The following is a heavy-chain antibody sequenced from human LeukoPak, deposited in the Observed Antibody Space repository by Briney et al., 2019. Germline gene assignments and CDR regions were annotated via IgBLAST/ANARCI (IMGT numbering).Heavy chain of an antibody. CDR2: IYYSGNT. CDR1: GGSISSSSYY. D-gene: IGHD3-3*01. CDR3: ARHKPRFGVVHTYYFDY. V-gene: IGHV4-39*01. Sequence: PSETLSLTCTVSGGSISSSSYYWGWIRQPPGKGLEWVGSIYYSGNTYFNTALKSRGSISMDTPKNQFSLKLSSVTAADSAVYYCARHKPRFGVVHTYYFDYWGQGTLVTVSS. J-gene: IGHJ4*02.